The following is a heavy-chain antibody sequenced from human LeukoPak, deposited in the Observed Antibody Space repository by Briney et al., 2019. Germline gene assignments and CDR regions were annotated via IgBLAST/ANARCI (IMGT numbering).Heavy chain of an antibody. Sequence: PSETLSLTCAVYGGSFSGYYWSWIRQPPGKGLEWIGEINHSGSTNYNPSLKSRVTISVDTSKNQLSLKLSSVTAADTAVYYCARGAGPDTFGGVIEPFDYWGQGTLVTVSS. CDR2: INHSGST. CDR1: GGSFSGYY. D-gene: IGHD3-16*02. CDR3: ARGAGPDTFGGVIEPFDY. V-gene: IGHV4-34*01. J-gene: IGHJ4*02.